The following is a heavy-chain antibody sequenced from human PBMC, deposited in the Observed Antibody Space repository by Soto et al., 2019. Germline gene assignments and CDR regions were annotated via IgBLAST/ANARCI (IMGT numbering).Heavy chain of an antibody. V-gene: IGHV4-34*01. CDR2: IKHSGST. CDR3: ARGGTPRLRGYSYGRGGYYYYGMDV. J-gene: IGHJ6*02. Sequence: SETLSLTCAVYGGYFSGYYWSWIRQPPGKGLEWIGEIKHSGSTNYNPSPKSRVTITVDTSKNQFPLKLSSVTAADTAVYYCARGGTPRLRGYSYGRGGYYYYGMDVWGQGTTVTVSS. CDR1: GGYFSGYY. D-gene: IGHD5-18*01.